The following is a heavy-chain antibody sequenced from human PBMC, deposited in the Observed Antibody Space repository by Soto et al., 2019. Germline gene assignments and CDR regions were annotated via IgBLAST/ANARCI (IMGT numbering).Heavy chain of an antibody. CDR2: IIPIFGTA. Sequence: GASVKVSCKASGGTFSSYAISWVRQAPGQGLEWMGGIIPIFGTANYAQKFQGRVTITRDTSTSTAYMELSSLRSEDTAVYYCASDPGYYDILTGYHNYFGHWGQGTQVTVSS. CDR3: ASDPGYYDILTGYHNYFGH. D-gene: IGHD3-9*01. V-gene: IGHV1-69*05. CDR1: GGTFSSYA. J-gene: IGHJ4*02.